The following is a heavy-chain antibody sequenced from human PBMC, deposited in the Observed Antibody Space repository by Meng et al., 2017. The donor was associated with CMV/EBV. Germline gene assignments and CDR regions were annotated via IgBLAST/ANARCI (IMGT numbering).Heavy chain of an antibody. D-gene: IGHD3-22*01. CDR2: ISSSGSTI. CDR1: GFTFSSYE. J-gene: IGHJ6*02. V-gene: IGHV3-48*03. Sequence: GESLKISCAASGFTFSSYEMNWVRLAPGKGLEWVSYISSSGSTIYYADSVKGRFTISRDNAKNSLYLQMNSLRAEDTAVYYCASSKGVYDSSGYYSYGMDVWGQGTTVTVSS. CDR3: ASSKGVYDSSGYYSYGMDV.